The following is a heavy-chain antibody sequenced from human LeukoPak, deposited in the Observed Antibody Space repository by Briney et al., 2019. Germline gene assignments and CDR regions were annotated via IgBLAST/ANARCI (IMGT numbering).Heavy chain of an antibody. J-gene: IGHJ3*02. CDR2: INQDGNEK. V-gene: IGHV3-7*01. Sequence: GGSLRLSSAASGFTFSNYWMTWVRQAPGKGLEWVASINQDGNEKYYVDSVKGRFTISRDNAKNSLYLQMNSLRAEDTAVYYCARPNNHAFDIWGQGTMVTVSS. CDR1: GFTFSNYW. CDR3: ARPNNHAFDI.